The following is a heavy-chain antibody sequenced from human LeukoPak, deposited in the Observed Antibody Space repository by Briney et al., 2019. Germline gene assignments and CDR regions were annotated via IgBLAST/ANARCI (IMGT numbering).Heavy chain of an antibody. CDR1: GFTFSSYW. J-gene: IGHJ4*02. D-gene: IGHD4-17*01. CDR2: IKQDGSEK. V-gene: IGHV3-7*01. Sequence: PGGSLRLSCAASGFTFSSYWMSWVRQAPGKGLEWVANIKQDGSEKYYVDSVKGRFTISRDNAKNSLYLQMNSLRAEDTAVYYCARDYGGYEGYFDYWGQGTLVTVSS. CDR3: ARDYGGYEGYFDY.